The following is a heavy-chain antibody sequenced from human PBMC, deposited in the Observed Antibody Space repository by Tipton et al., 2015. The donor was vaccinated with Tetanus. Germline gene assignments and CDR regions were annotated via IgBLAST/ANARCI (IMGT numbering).Heavy chain of an antibody. Sequence: SLRLSCAASGFTFSSYAMHWVRQAPGKGLEWVAVISYDGSNKYYADSVKGRFTISRDNSKNTLYLQMNSLRAEDTAVYYCATTHTLRDWGQGTLVAVSS. CDR1: GFTFSSYA. V-gene: IGHV3-30*04. D-gene: IGHD3-10*01. CDR2: ISYDGSNK. J-gene: IGHJ4*02. CDR3: ATTHTLRD.